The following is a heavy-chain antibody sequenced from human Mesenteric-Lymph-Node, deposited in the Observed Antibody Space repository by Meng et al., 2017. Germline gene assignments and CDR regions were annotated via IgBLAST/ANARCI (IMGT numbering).Heavy chain of an antibody. CDR3: ARDGPRISRPLYYFDY. Sequence: QAQLVQSGAEVQKPGASVKVSCKASGYTFTSYYMHWVRQAPGQGLEWMGIINPSGGSTSYAQKFQGRVTMTRDTSTSTVYMELSSLRSEDTAVYYCARDGPRISRPLYYFDYWGQGTLVTVSS. CDR1: GYTFTSYY. V-gene: IGHV1-46*01. J-gene: IGHJ4*02. CDR2: INPSGGST. D-gene: IGHD2-15*01.